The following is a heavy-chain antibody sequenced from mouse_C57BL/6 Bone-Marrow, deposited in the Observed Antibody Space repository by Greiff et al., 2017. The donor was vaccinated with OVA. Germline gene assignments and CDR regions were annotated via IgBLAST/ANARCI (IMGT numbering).Heavy chain of an antibody. CDR1: GFNIKNTY. CDR3: ASSPYYSKAY. Sequence: VQLQQSVAELVRPGASVKLSCTASGFNIKNTYMNWVKQRPEQGLEWIGRIAPANGNTTSAPKFQGKATITADTSYNTAYLQISSLTSKDTAIYYCASSPYYSKAYWGQGTLVTVSA. D-gene: IGHD2-5*01. CDR2: IAPANGNT. V-gene: IGHV14-3*01. J-gene: IGHJ3*01.